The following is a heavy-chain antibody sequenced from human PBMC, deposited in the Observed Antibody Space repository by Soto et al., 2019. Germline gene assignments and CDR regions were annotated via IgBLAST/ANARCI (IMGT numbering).Heavy chain of an antibody. J-gene: IGHJ6*02. D-gene: IGHD2-2*01. V-gene: IGHV3-23*01. CDR1: GFTFSSSA. Sequence: GGSLQLFCAASGFTFSSSAMGWVRRATGKRTRRVSAISGSGGSTYYSDYVKGRFTISRDNSKNTLYLQMNSLRAEDTAVYYCAKFSVVVLVPVAIRHYYGMDVWGQGTTVTVSS. CDR2: ISGSGGST. CDR3: AKFSVVVLVPVAIRHYYGMDV.